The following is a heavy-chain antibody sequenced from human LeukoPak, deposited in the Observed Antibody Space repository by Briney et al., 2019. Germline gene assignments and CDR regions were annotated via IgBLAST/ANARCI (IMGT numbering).Heavy chain of an antibody. V-gene: IGHV3-23*01. CDR1: GFTFSSYA. D-gene: IGHD3-9*01. Sequence: GGSLRLSCAASGFTFSSYAMTWVRQAPGKGLEWVSAISGSGGSTYYADSVKGRFTISRDNSENTLYLQMNSLRAEDTAVYYCARGLTYYDILTGYYSGNWFDPWGQGTLVTVSS. CDR3: ARGLTYYDILTGYYSGNWFDP. CDR2: ISGSGGST. J-gene: IGHJ5*02.